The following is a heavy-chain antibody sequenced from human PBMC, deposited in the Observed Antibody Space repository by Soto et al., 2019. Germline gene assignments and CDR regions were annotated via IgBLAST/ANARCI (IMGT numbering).Heavy chain of an antibody. CDR3: AKDLLTHVTVDH. D-gene: IGHD1-26*01. CDR1: GFTFDDYA. CDR2: ISYDGSNE. Sequence: PGGSLRLSCAASGFTFDDYAMHWVRQAPGKGLEWVAFISYDGSNENYVDSVKGRFTISRDNSKNTLYLQMNSLRAEDTAVYYCAKDLLTHVTVDHWGQGTLVTVSS. J-gene: IGHJ4*02. V-gene: IGHV3-30*18.